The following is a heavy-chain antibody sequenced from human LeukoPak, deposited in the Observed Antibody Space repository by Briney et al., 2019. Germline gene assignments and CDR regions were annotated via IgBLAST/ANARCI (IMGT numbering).Heavy chain of an antibody. CDR3: ARDQGVIAPPPYGLDV. J-gene: IGHJ6*02. Sequence: ASVKVSCKASGGTFSSYALTWVRQAPGQGLEWMGRIIPILDIANYAQTFQGRVTITADKSTSTAYIELSSLSSEDTAVYYYARDQGVIAPPPYGLDVWGQGTTVTVSS. CDR1: GGTFSSYA. V-gene: IGHV1-69*04. CDR2: IIPILDIA. D-gene: IGHD3-10*01.